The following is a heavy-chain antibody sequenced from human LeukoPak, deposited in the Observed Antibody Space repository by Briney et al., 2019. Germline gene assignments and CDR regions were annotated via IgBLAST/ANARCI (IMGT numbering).Heavy chain of an antibody. CDR1: GRALRGSK. J-gene: IGHJ1*01. CDR3: DVEVAVEVSSKI. V-gene: IGHV4-34*01. Sequence: SETLCLTPAVSGRALRGSKWSCRSQPPGKGLEWIGEVNHSGSTNYNPSLKSRVTISVAASKRQFSLKMSSMTAADTSVYYCDVEVAVEVSSKIGGQGTVVTV. CDR2: VNHSGST. D-gene: IGHD6-19*01.